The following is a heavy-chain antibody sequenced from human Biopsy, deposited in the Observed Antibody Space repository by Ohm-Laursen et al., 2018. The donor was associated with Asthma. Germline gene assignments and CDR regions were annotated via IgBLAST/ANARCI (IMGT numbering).Heavy chain of an antibody. V-gene: IGHV1-69*15. D-gene: IGHD4-17*01. CDR1: GGTFSTFG. Sequence: SSVKVSCKSSGGTFSTFGISWVRQAPGQGLEWMGRIIPFYGTATYAQNFQGRLTLTADESTSTAYMELSSLRSEDMAVYFCARDYDGDYVQRHLPLAYWGQGTLVTVSS. CDR3: ARDYDGDYVQRHLPLAY. J-gene: IGHJ4*02. CDR2: IIPFYGTA.